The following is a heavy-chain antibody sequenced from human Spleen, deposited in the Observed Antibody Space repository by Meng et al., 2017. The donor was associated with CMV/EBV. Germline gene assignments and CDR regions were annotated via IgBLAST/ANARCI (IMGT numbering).Heavy chain of an antibody. CDR1: GISIRSGGYY. CDR2: ISYTGST. CDR3: AKVRASGTEDY. Sequence: LRLSCTDSGISIRSGGYYWSWNRQRPGKGLEWIGYISYTGSTDYSPSLKSRVIISVDTSKNQFSLNMRSVTAADTALYYCAKVRASGTEDYWGPGILVTVSS. V-gene: IGHV4-31*03. J-gene: IGHJ4*02. D-gene: IGHD3-10*01.